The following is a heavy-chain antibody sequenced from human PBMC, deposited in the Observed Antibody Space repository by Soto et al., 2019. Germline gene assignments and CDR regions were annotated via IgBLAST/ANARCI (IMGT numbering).Heavy chain of an antibody. Sequence: GGSLRLSCAASGFIFSDYAMSWVRQAPGKGLEWVSAISGSGGSTYYADSVKGRFTISRDNSKNTQYLQMNSLRAEDTAVYYCARAILSDYGDYDDAFDIWGQGTMVTVSS. CDR1: GFIFSDYA. J-gene: IGHJ3*02. V-gene: IGHV3-23*01. CDR3: ARAILSDYGDYDDAFDI. D-gene: IGHD4-17*01. CDR2: ISGSGGST.